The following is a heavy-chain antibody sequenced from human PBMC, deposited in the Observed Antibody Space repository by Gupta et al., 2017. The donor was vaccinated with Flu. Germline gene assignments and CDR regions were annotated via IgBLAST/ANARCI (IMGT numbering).Heavy chain of an antibody. V-gene: IGHV3-23*01. CDR1: GFTFSSYA. J-gene: IGHJ4*02. CDR2: ISGSGGST. CDR3: AKSSSLYDSSGYPEIYFDY. D-gene: IGHD3-22*01. Sequence: EVQLLESGGGLVQPGGSLRLSCAASGFTFSSYAMSWVRQAPGKGLEWVSAISGSGGSTYYADSVKGRFTISRDNSKNTLYLQMNSLRAEDTAVYYCAKSSSLYDSSGYPEIYFDYWGQGTLVTVSS.